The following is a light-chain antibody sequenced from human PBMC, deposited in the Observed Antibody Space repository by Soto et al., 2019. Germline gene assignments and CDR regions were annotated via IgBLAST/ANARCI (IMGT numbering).Light chain of an antibody. V-gene: IGLV2-14*01. J-gene: IGLJ1*01. CDR1: SSDVGGNNY. Sequence: QSVLTQPSSMSGAAGQSITISCPGASSDVGGNNYVSWYQQYPGKAPKLMVCDVSNRPSGVSNRFSGSKSGNTASLTISGLQAEDEADYYCSSFTGTSYVFGTGTKVTVL. CDR3: SSFTGTSYV. CDR2: DVS.